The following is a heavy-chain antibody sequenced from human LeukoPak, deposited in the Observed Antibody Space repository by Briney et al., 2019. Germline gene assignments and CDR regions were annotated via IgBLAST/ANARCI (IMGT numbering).Heavy chain of an antibody. Sequence: SVKVSCKASGYTFTSYGISWVRQAPGQGLEWMRGIIPIFGTANYAQKFQGRVTITADESTSTAYMELSSLRSEDTAVYYCARAGGVYTSVDYYYGMDVWGQVTTVTVSS. V-gene: IGHV1-69*13. CDR2: IIPIFGTA. J-gene: IGHJ6*02. D-gene: IGHD2-8*02. CDR3: ARAGGVYTSVDYYYGMDV. CDR1: GYTFTSYG.